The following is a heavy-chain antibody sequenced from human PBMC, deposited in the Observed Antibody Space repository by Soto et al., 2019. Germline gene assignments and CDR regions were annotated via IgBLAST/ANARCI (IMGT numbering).Heavy chain of an antibody. D-gene: IGHD6-6*01. CDR2: INAGNGNT. CDR3: ARVTRPNYYYMDV. V-gene: IGHV1-3*01. Sequence: GASVKVSCKACGDTFANYAMHWVRQAPGQRPEWMGWINAGNGNTEYSQKFQGRVTITRDTSASTAYMGLSSLRSEDTAVYYCARVTRPNYYYMDVWGKGTTVTVSS. J-gene: IGHJ6*03. CDR1: GDTFANYA.